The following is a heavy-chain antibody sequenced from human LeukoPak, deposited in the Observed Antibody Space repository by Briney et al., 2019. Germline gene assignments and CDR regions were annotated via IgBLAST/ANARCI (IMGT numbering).Heavy chain of an antibody. V-gene: IGHV3-30-3*01. Sequence: GRSLRLSCAASGFTFSSYAMHWVRQTPGKGLEWVAVISYDGSNKYYADSVKGRFTISRDNSKNTLYLQMNSLRAEDTAVYYCAKDINPYYYYGMDVWGQGTTVTVSS. D-gene: IGHD3-10*01. CDR3: AKDINPYYYYGMDV. CDR2: ISYDGSNK. J-gene: IGHJ6*02. CDR1: GFTFSSYA.